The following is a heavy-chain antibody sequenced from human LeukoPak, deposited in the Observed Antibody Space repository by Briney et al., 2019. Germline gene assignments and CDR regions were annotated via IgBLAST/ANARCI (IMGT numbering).Heavy chain of an antibody. CDR3: AKGGCSSTSCPPDS. CDR1: GFTSDNFA. J-gene: IGHJ5*01. CDR2: ISWDGDST. D-gene: IGHD2-2*01. Sequence: GGSLRLSCVGSGFTSDNFAMHWVRQPVGKGLEWVSLISWDGDSTYYADSVKGRFAISRDNSENSLYLQMNILRAEDTALYYCAKGGCSSTSCPPDSWGQGTLVTVSS. V-gene: IGHV3-43D*04.